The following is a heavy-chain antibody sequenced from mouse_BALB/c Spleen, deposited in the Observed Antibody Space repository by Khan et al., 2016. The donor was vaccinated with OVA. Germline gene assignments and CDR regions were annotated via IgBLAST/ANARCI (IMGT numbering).Heavy chain of an antibody. V-gene: IGHV3-5*02. Sequence: VQLKESGPGLVKPSQTVSLTCTVTGISITTGNYRWGWIRQFPGNKLEWIGYIYYSGTNTYNPSLTRRTTITRDTSKNQFFLEMNSLTAEDTATYYCARDYGSLYWYFDVWGAGTTVTVSS. CDR1: GISITTGNYR. J-gene: IGHJ1*01. D-gene: IGHD1-1*01. CDR3: ARDYGSLYWYFDV. CDR2: IYYSGTN.